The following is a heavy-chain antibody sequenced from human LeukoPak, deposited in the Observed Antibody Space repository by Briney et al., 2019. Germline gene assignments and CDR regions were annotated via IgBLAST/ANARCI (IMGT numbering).Heavy chain of an antibody. J-gene: IGHJ4*02. Sequence: ASVKVSCKASGYTFTTYGINWVRQAPGQGLEWMGWISAYSGHTNYARKFQGRVTITTEPSTTTAYMELRSLTSDDTAVFYCARDYDDNSRCFGYWGQGTLVTVSS. CDR1: GYTFTTYG. CDR3: ARDYDDNSRCFGY. V-gene: IGHV1-18*01. CDR2: ISAYSGHT. D-gene: IGHD4-23*01.